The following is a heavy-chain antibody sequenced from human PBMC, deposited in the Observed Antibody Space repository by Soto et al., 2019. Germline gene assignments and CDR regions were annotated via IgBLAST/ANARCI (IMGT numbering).Heavy chain of an antibody. V-gene: IGHV3-15*01. CDR1: GFNLSHPW. Sequence: EVQLLESGGGLVKPGGSLRLSCAASGFNLSHPWMTWVRQAAGKGLEWVGHLKSKTDGGTADYAAPVKGRITISRDDSKNTIYLQINSLKTEDTAVYYCTTGIYYDFLTGYPNVAYWGQGTLVTVSS. J-gene: IGHJ4*02. CDR2: LKSKTDGGTA. D-gene: IGHD3-9*01. CDR3: TTGIYYDFLTGYPNVAY.